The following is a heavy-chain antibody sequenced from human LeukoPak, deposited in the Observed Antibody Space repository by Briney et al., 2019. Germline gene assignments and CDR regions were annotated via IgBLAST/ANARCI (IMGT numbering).Heavy chain of an antibody. J-gene: IGHJ6*02. Sequence: SETLSLTCAVYGGSFSGYYWSWIRQPPGKGLEWIGEINHSGSTNYNPSLKSRVTISVDTSKNQFSLKLSSVTAADTAVYYRARVVGGWYSYGMDVWGQGTTVTVSS. D-gene: IGHD6-19*01. CDR3: ARVVGGWYSYGMDV. CDR2: INHSGST. CDR1: GGSFSGYY. V-gene: IGHV4-34*01.